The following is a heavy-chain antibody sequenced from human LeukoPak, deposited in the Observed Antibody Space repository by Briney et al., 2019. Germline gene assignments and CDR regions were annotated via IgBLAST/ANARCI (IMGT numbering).Heavy chain of an antibody. CDR3: AILDTAMVLDY. CDR2: IIPILGIA. V-gene: IGHV1-69*02. CDR1: GGTFSSYT. Sequence: SVKVSCKASGGTFSSYTISWVRQAPGQGLEWMGRIIPILGIANYAQKFQGRVTITADKSTSTAYMELRSLRSDDTAVYYCAILDTAMVLDYWGQGTLVTVSS. J-gene: IGHJ4*02. D-gene: IGHD5-18*01.